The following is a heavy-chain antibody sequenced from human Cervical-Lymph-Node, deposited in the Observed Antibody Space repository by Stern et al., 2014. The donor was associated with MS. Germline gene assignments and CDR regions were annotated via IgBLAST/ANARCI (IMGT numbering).Heavy chain of an antibody. D-gene: IGHD6-25*01. Sequence: QVQLQESGPGLVKPSGTLSLTCTVSGGSISSYYWSWIRQPPGKGLEWIGYIYYSGSTNYNPSLKSRVTISVDTSKNQFSLKLSSVTAADTAVYYCARGAADGPDYWGQGTLVTVSS. J-gene: IGHJ4*02. CDR2: IYYSGST. CDR1: GGSISSYY. V-gene: IGHV4-59*01. CDR3: ARGAADGPDY.